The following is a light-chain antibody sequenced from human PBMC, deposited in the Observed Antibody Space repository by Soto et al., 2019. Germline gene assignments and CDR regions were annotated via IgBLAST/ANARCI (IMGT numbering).Light chain of an antibody. J-gene: IGKJ1*01. CDR1: QSISGD. Sequence: EMVMTQSPATLSVSPGERVTLSCRASQSISGDLAWYQQKRGQAPRLLIYGASTRATGIPARFSGSGSGTEFTLTINGLQSEDFAVYYCQHYNNWPPWTFGQGTTVEI. V-gene: IGKV3-15*01. CDR2: GAS. CDR3: QHYNNWPPWT.